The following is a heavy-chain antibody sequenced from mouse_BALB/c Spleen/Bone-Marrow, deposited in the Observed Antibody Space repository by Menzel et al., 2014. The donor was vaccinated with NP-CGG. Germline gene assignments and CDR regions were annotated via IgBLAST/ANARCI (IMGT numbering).Heavy chain of an antibody. CDR3: ARHHRDAYYFDY. D-gene: IGHD2-14*01. CDR2: IHPNSGNT. V-gene: IGHV1S130*01. CDR1: GYTFTSSW. Sequence: QVQLQQSGSVLVRPGTSVKLSCKASGYTFTSSWIHWARQRPGQGLEWIGEIHPNSGNTNYDEKFKGKATLTIDTSSSTAYVDLSSLTSEDSAVYYCARHHRDAYYFDYWGQGTTLTVSS. J-gene: IGHJ2*01.